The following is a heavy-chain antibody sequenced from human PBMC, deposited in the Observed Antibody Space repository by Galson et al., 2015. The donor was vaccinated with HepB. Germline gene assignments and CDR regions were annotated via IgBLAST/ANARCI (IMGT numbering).Heavy chain of an antibody. CDR2: ISGSGGTT. D-gene: IGHD4-11*01. J-gene: IGHJ5*02. Sequence: SLRLSCAASGFTFSSYVMSWVRHAPGKGLEWVSAISGSGGTTYYADSVKGRFTVSRDNSKNTLYLQMNSLRADDTAVYYCAKDRRPVTPKCVDPWGQGTLVTVSS. CDR3: AKDRRPVTPKCVDP. CDR1: GFTFSSYV. V-gene: IGHV3-23*01.